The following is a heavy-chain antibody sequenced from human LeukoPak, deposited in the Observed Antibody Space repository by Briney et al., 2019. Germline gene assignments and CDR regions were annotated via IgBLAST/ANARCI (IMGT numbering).Heavy chain of an antibody. CDR3: ARATAARRGGAEYFQH. CDR2: IIPIFGTA. CDR1: GGTFSSYA. Sequence: SVKVSCKASGGTFSSYAISWVRQAPGQGLEWMGGIIPIFGTANYAQKFQGRVTITADESTSTAYMELSSLRSEDTAVYYCARATAARRGGAEYFQHWGQGTLVTVSS. V-gene: IGHV1-69*13. J-gene: IGHJ1*01. D-gene: IGHD6-6*01.